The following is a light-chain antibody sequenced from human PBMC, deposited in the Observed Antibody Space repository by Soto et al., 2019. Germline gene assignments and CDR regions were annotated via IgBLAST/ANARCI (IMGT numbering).Light chain of an antibody. CDR1: ESVSSS. CDR3: QQYRNWPLT. V-gene: IGKV3-15*01. J-gene: IGKJ4*01. CDR2: GAS. Sequence: EIVMTQSPATLCVSPGERATLSGRASESVSSSLAWYQHKPGQSPRLLIYGASTRAPNIAARFSGSGSGTEFTLTISRLQSEDFAVYYCQQYRNWPLTFVGGTKVEI.